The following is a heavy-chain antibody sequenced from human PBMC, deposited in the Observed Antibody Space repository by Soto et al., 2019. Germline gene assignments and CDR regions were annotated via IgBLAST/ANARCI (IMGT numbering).Heavy chain of an antibody. V-gene: IGHV4-34*01. D-gene: IGHD3-22*01. Sequence: SETLSLTCAVYGGSFSGYYWTWIRQPPGKGLEWIGEINHSGSSNYNPSLESRVTISVDTSKNQFSLKLSSVTAADTAVYYCARGIALILVVQTDAPDKYYFDSWGQGTLVTVSS. CDR3: ARGIALILVVQTDAPDKYYFDS. CDR1: GGSFSGYY. CDR2: INHSGSS. J-gene: IGHJ4*02.